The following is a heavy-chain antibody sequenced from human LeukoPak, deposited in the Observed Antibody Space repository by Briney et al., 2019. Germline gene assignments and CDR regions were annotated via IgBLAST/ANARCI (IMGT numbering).Heavy chain of an antibody. CDR3: AKGGGITMIVVVIEDWFDP. D-gene: IGHD3-22*01. CDR2: ISGSGGST. CDR1: GFTFSSYA. V-gene: IGHV3-23*01. Sequence: GGSLRLSCAASGFTFSSYAMSWVRQAPGKGLEWVSAISGSGGSTYYADSVKGRFTISRDNSKNTLYLQMNSLRAEDTAVYCCAKGGGITMIVVVIEDWFDPWGQGTLVTVSS. J-gene: IGHJ5*02.